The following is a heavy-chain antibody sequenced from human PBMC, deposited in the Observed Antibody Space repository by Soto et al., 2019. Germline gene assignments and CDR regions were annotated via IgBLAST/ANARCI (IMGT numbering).Heavy chain of an antibody. J-gene: IGHJ4*02. CDR3: AKIEGMDPWAYSFDY. D-gene: IGHD2-2*03. CDR1: GFTFSDFA. CDR2: IYGGGNGP. V-gene: IGHV3-23*01. Sequence: EVQVLESGGGLVQPGGSLRLSCAATGFTFSDFAMSWVRQAPGKGLEWVSRIYGGGNGPHYADSVKGRVTSSRDNSKNTLHLQMTSLRAEDTAVYYCAKIEGMDPWAYSFDYWGQGTLVTVSS.